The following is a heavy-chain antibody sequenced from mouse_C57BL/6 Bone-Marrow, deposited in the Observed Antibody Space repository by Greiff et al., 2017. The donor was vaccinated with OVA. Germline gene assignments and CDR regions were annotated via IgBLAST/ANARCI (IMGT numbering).Heavy chain of an antibody. CDR3: ARSEGNPRLFAY. V-gene: IGHV1-80*01. J-gene: IGHJ3*01. D-gene: IGHD2-1*01. Sequence: LVESGAELVKPGASVKISCKASGYAFSSYWMHWVKQRPGKGLEWIGQIYPGDGDTNYNGKFKGKATLTADKSSSTAYMQLSSLTSEDSAVYFCARSEGNPRLFAYWGQGTLVTVSA. CDR2: IYPGDGDT. CDR1: GYAFSSYW.